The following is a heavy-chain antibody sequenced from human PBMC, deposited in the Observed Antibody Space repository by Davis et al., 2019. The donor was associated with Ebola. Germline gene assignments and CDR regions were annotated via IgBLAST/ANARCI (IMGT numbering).Heavy chain of an antibody. CDR1: GGSFSGYY. V-gene: IGHV4-34*01. J-gene: IGHJ4*02. D-gene: IGHD2-15*01. Sequence: MPSETLSLTCAVYGGSFSGYYWSWIRQPPGKGLEWIGEINHSGSTNYNPSLKSRVTISVDTSKNQFSLKLSSVTAADTAVYYCARHGRPYCSGGSCYFDYWGQGTLVTVSS. CDR3: ARHGRPYCSGGSCYFDY. CDR2: INHSGST.